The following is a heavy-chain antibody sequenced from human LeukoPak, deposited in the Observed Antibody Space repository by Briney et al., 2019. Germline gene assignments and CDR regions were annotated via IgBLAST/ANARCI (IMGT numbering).Heavy chain of an antibody. D-gene: IGHD1-14*01. V-gene: IGHV3-21*06. Sequence: GGSLRLSCTAFGLTFSTSGFNWVRQAPGKGLEWVASIGPTGSDRYHADSIKGRFTISRDNANNFLYLQMNSLRAEDTAVYYCATETNGRHYDYWGQGTLLTVSS. J-gene: IGHJ4*02. CDR3: ATETNGRHYDY. CDR1: GLTFSTSG. CDR2: IGPTGSDR.